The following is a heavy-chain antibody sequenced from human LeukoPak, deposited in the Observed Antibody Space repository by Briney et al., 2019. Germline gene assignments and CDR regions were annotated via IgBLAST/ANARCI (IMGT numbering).Heavy chain of an antibody. Sequence: SVKVSCKASGGTFSSYTISWVRQAPEQGLEWMGRIIPILGIANYAQKFQGRVTITADKSTSTAYMELSSLRSEDTAVYYCARDSDTAPFDPWGQGTLVTVSS. V-gene: IGHV1-69*04. J-gene: IGHJ5*02. D-gene: IGHD5-18*01. CDR1: GGTFSSYT. CDR2: IIPILGIA. CDR3: ARDSDTAPFDP.